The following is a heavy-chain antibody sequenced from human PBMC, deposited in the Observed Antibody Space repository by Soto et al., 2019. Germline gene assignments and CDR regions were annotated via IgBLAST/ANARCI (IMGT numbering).Heavy chain of an antibody. V-gene: IGHV3-21*02. CDR1: GFTFSTYS. D-gene: IGHD2-15*01. CDR2: ITTSSSFR. Sequence: EVQLVESGGGLVKPGGSLRLSCVASGFTFSTYSMNWVRQAPGKGLEWVADITTSSSFRFYADSVKGRFTISRDDAKNSLYLQMNNLRVEDTGVYYCARDLGVALATLTLDSWGQGTLVTVSS. CDR3: ARDLGVALATLTLDS. J-gene: IGHJ4*02.